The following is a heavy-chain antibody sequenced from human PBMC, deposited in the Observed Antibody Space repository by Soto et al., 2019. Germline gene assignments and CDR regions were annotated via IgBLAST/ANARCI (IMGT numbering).Heavy chain of an antibody. CDR2: IYPSDSDT. D-gene: IGHD1-26*01. J-gene: IGHJ4*01. V-gene: IGHV5-51*01. Sequence: GESLKISCKGSGYSFTRYWIGWVRQIPEKGLEWMGIIYPSDSDTRYSPSFQGQVTISVDKSISTAYLQWSSLKASDTAMYYCARHWDKDYFDYWGQGTLVTVSS. CDR3: ARHWDKDYFDY. CDR1: GYSFTRYW.